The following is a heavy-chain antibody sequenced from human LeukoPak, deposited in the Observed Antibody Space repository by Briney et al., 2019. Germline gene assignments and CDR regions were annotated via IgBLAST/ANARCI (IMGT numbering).Heavy chain of an antibody. J-gene: IGHJ4*02. D-gene: IGHD6-13*01. CDR2: MNPNSGNT. CDR3: ARGLQAAAGTIDY. V-gene: IGHV1-8*01. Sequence: ASVKVSCKASGYTFTSCDINWVRQATGQRLEWMGWMNPNSGNTGYAQKFQGRVTMTRNTSISTAYMELSSLRSEDTAVYYCARGLQAAAGTIDYWGQGTLVTISS. CDR1: GYTFTSCD.